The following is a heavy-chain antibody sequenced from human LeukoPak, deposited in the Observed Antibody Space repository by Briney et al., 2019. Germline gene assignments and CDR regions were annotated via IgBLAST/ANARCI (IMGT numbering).Heavy chain of an antibody. CDR2: ISGGST. Sequence: PGGSPRLSCSASGFRFSSYAMSSVRQAPGKGLEWVPAISGGSTYYADSLKGRFTISRDNSKNTLYLQMNSLRAEDTAVYYCAKGYDFWGGYYIPATDYWGQGTLVTVSS. CDR3: AKGYDFWGGYYIPATDY. V-gene: IGHV3-23*01. D-gene: IGHD3-3*01. J-gene: IGHJ4*02. CDR1: GFRFSSYA.